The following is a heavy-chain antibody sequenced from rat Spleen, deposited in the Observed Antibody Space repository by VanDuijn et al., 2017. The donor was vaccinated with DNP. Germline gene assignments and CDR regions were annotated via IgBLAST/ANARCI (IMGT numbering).Heavy chain of an antibody. V-gene: IGHV5-29*01. CDR2: LSYNGGTP. J-gene: IGHJ4*01. Sequence: EVQLVESGGGLVQPGRSLKLSCAASGLTFSDYAMAWVRQAPAKGLEWVATLSYNGGTPYYRDSVKGRFTISRDNAQSTLYLQMDSLRSEDTATYYCARHRTIMPYYYAMDAWGQGASVTVSS. CDR3: ARHRTIMPYYYAMDA. D-gene: IGHD1-12*01. CDR1: GLTFSDYA.